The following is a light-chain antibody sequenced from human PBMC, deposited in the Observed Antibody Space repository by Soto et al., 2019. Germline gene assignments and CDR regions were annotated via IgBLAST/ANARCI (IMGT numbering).Light chain of an antibody. CDR1: QSISPY. Sequence: EIVLTQSPATLSLSPGETATLSCRASQSISPYLAWYQQKPGQAPRLLIFDASFRATGVPARFSGSGSETDFTRTISSLEPEDFAVYYCQQRFNWPITFGQGTRLETK. V-gene: IGKV3-11*01. CDR2: DAS. CDR3: QQRFNWPIT. J-gene: IGKJ5*01.